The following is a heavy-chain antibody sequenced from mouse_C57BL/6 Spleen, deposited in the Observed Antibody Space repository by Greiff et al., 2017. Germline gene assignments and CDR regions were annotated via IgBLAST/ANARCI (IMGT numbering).Heavy chain of an antibody. D-gene: IGHD2-3*01. Sequence: QVQLQQSGAELVKPGASVKMSCKASGYTFTSSWITWVKQRPGQGLEWIGDIYPGSGSTNYNEKFKSKATLTVDASSSTAYMQLSSLTSEDSAVXYCARKDGYYKSFDVWGTGTTVTVSS. CDR2: IYPGSGST. J-gene: IGHJ1*03. CDR1: GYTFTSSW. CDR3: ARKDGYYKSFDV. V-gene: IGHV1-55*01.